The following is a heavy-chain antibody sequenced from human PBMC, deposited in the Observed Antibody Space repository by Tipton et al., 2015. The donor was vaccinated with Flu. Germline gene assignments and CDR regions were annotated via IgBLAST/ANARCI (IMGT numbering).Heavy chain of an antibody. V-gene: IGHV4-59*11. CDR1: GGSIRSHY. D-gene: IGHD4-17*01. J-gene: IGHJ4*01. CDR2: MFYTGNT. Sequence: TLSLTCTVSGGSIRSHYWCWIRQPPGKTLEWIGCMFYTGNTDHNPSLRSRVTMSIDTSRSVFSLKLDSVTAADTAVYYCAKSTASFDYWGQGILVTVSS. CDR3: AKSTASFDY.